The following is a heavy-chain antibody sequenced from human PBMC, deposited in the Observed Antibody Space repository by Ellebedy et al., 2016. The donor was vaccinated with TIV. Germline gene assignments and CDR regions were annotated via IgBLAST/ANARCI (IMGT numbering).Heavy chain of an antibody. CDR1: GGSITHYY. CDR2: YYSGST. V-gene: IGHV4-59*12. J-gene: IGHJ5*02. CDR3: ARRIRSGALIAQENWFDL. D-gene: IGHD2-8*02. Sequence: SETLSLTXTVSGGSITHYYWNWIRQSPGKGLEWIGYYYSGSTDYNPSLTSRVTISIDTSKNQFSLKLTSVTAADTAVYYCARRIRSGALIAQENWFDLWGQGTLVTVSS.